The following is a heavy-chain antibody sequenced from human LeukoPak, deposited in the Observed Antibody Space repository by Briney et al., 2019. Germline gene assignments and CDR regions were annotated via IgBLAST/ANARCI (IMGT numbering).Heavy chain of an antibody. V-gene: IGHV3-23*01. CDR3: ARDYPVVADF. CDR2: ISSSGGST. Sequence: GGSLRLSCAASGFTVSSNYMSWVRQAPGKGLEWISTISSSGGSTYYADSVKGRFTISRDNSKNTLYLQVNSLRAEDTAVYYCARDYPVVADFWGQGTLVTVSS. J-gene: IGHJ4*02. CDR1: GFTVSSNY. D-gene: IGHD3-22*01.